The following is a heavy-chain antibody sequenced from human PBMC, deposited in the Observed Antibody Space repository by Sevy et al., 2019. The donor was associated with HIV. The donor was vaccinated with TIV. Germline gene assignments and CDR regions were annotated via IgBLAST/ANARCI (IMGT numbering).Heavy chain of an antibody. CDR2: ISWNSGSI. D-gene: IGHD1-26*01. CDR3: AKEMTSATSYYGAFDI. CDR1: GFTFDDYA. J-gene: IGHJ3*02. V-gene: IGHV3-9*01. Sequence: GGSLRLSCAASGFTFDDYAMHWVRQAPGKGLEWVSGISWNSGSIGYADSVKGQFTISRDNAKNSLYLQMNSLRAEDTALYYCAKEMTSATSYYGAFDIWSQGTMVTVSS.